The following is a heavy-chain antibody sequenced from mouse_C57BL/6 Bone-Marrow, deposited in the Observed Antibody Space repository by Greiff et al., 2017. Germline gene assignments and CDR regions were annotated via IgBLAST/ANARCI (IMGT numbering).Heavy chain of an antibody. CDR1: GYTFTSYW. J-gene: IGHJ2*01. CDR3: AREGIYSYY. D-gene: IGHD2-1*01. Sequence: QVQLQQPGAELVMPGASVKLSCKASGYTFTSYWMHWVKQRPGQGLEWIGEIDPSDSYTNYNQKFKGKSTLTVDKSSSTAYMQLSSLTSEDSAVYYCAREGIYSYYWGQGTTLTVSS. V-gene: IGHV1-69*01. CDR2: IDPSDSYT.